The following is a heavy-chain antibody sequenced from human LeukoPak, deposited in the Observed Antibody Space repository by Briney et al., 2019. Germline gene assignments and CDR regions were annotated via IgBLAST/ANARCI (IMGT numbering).Heavy chain of an antibody. CDR1: GYTFTGYY. CDR2: INPNSGGT. Sequence: GASVKVSCKASGYTFTGYYMHWVRQAPGQGLEWMGWINPNSGGTNYAQKFQGRVTMTRDTSISTAYMELSRLRSDDTAVYYCARDHGRGSYYYFDYWGQGTLVTVSS. V-gene: IGHV1-2*02. CDR3: ARDHGRGSYYYFDY. J-gene: IGHJ4*02. D-gene: IGHD1-26*01.